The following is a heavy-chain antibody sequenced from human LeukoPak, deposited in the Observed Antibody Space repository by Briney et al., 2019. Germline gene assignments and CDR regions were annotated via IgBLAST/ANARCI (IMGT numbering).Heavy chain of an antibody. V-gene: IGHV3-53*05. Sequence: GGSLRLSCAASGFTVSNNYMSWVRQAPGQGLEWVSVIYSGGDTYYADSVKGRFTISRDNSKNTLYLQMNSLRAEDTAVYYCAREGYDFWSGPDAFDIWGQGTMVTVSS. CDR3: AREGYDFWSGPDAFDI. J-gene: IGHJ3*02. CDR1: GFTVSNNY. D-gene: IGHD3-3*01. CDR2: IYSGGDT.